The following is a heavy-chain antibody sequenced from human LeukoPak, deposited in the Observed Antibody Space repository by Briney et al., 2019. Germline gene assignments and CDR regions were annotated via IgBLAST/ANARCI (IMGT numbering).Heavy chain of an antibody. CDR1: GFTFSSYS. V-gene: IGHV3-21*01. D-gene: IGHD4-11*01. CDR2: ISSSSSYI. Sequence: GGSLRLSCAASGFTFSSYSMNWVRQAPGKGLEWVSSISSSSSYIYYADSVKGRFTISRDNAKNSLYLQMNSLGAEDTAVYYCARVSSSFTVTTGAHFDYWGQGTLVTVSS. J-gene: IGHJ4*02. CDR3: ARVSSSFTVTTGAHFDY.